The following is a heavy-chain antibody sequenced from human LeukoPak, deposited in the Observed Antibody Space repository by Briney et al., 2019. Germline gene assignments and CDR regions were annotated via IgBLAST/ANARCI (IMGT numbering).Heavy chain of an antibody. CDR3: ARANPRYCSSTSCAKARYSSSSPSDY. D-gene: IGHD2-2*01. CDR1: GYTFTGYY. Sequence: EASVKVSCTASGYTFTGYYMHWVRQAPGQGLEWMGWINPNSGGTNYAQKFQGRVTMTRDTSISTAYMELSRLRSDDTAVYYCARANPRYCSSTSCAKARYSSSSPSDYWGQGTLVTVSS. J-gene: IGHJ4*02. V-gene: IGHV1-2*02. CDR2: INPNSGGT.